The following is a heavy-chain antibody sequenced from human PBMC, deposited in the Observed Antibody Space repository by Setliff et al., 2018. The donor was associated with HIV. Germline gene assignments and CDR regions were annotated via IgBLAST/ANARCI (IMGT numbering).Heavy chain of an antibody. CDR3: ARGYTRGYFSHFDY. J-gene: IGHJ4*02. V-gene: IGHV4-31*03. CDR2: IYNTGSA. CDR1: GGSISSAGYY. D-gene: IGHD3-22*01. Sequence: SETLSLTCTVSGGSISSAGYYWSWIRQHPGKGLEWIGYIYNTGSAYFNPSLKSRLTISVDTSRNQFSLKLSSVTAADTAVYYRARGYTRGYFSHFDYWGQGTLVTVSS.